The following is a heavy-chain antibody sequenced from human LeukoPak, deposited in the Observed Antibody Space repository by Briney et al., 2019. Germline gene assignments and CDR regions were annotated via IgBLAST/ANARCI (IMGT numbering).Heavy chain of an antibody. J-gene: IGHJ4*02. D-gene: IGHD4-23*01. CDR1: GFTFTTYW. CDR2: INQDGTEK. V-gene: IGHV3-7*01. Sequence: GESLRLSCAASGFTFTTYWMSWVRQLPGKGLEWVANINQDGTEKYYVDSVKGRFTISRDNAKNSLYLQMNSLRAEDTAVYYCATVVAPTRYYFDYWGQGTLVTVSS. CDR3: ATVVAPTRYYFDY.